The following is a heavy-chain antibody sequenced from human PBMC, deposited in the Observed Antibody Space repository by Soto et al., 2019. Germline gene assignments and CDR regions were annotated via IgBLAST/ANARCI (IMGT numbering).Heavy chain of an antibody. V-gene: IGHV1-3*04. CDR1: GYTFISHA. CDR2: INTADGNT. Sequence: GASVKVSCKASGYTFISHAMHWVRQAPGQRLEWMGWINTADGNTKYSQKFQGRVTITRDTSASTAYMELSSLRSEDTAVYYCARDPGYSYADYWGQGTLVTVSS. J-gene: IGHJ4*02. CDR3: ARDPGYSYADY. D-gene: IGHD5-18*01.